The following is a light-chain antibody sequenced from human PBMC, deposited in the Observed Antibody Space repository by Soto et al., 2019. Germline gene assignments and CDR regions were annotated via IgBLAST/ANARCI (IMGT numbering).Light chain of an antibody. V-gene: IGLV2-14*01. CDR2: DVS. CDR3: SSYTSSSTLWV. Sequence: QSALTQPDSVSGSPGQSITISCTGTSSDVGGYNYVSWYQQHPGKAPKLMIYDVSNRPSGVSNRFSGSKSGNTASLTISGLQAEDESDYYCSSYTSSSTLWVFGTGTTLTVL. CDR1: SSDVGGYNY. J-gene: IGLJ1*01.